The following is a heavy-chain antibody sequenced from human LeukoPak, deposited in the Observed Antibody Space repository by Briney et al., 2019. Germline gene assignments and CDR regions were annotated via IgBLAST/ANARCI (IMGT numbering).Heavy chain of an antibody. V-gene: IGHV3-30*18. J-gene: IGHJ4*02. Sequence: GGSLRLSCTASGFSFGGYGTHWVRQAPGKGLEWLAVISHDASDEYYADSVKGRFTISRDNAKNMIYLQMISLRAEDTAVYYCVKALVGQTSGYWGQGTRVTVST. CDR1: GFSFGGYG. CDR3: VKALVGQTSGY. CDR2: ISHDASDE. D-gene: IGHD1-26*01.